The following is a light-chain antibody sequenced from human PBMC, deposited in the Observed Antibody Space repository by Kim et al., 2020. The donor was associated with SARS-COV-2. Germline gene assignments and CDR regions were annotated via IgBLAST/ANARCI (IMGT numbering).Light chain of an antibody. J-gene: IGLJ3*02. CDR2: DVS. CDR3: CSYAGGYSWV. CDR1: SSDVGGYNY. Sequence: GKSVTISCAGTSSDVGGYNYVSWYQQHPGKVPKLLIFDVSRRPSGIPDRFSGSKSGNTASLTISGLQAEDETDYYCCSYAGGYSWVFGGGTQLTVL. V-gene: IGLV2-11*01.